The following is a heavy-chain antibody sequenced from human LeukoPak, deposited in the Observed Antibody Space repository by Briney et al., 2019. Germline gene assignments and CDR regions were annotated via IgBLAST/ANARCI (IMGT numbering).Heavy chain of an antibody. CDR3: ARGVVDWFDP. J-gene: IGHJ5*02. CDR2: ISSSSSTI. D-gene: IGHD3-10*01. CDR1: GFTFSTYW. V-gene: IGHV3-48*04. Sequence: GGSLRLSCAASGFTFSTYWMSRVRQAPGKGLEWVSYISSSSSTIYYADSVKGRFTISRDNAKNSLYLQMNSLRAEDTAVYYCARGVVDWFDPWGQGTLVTVSS.